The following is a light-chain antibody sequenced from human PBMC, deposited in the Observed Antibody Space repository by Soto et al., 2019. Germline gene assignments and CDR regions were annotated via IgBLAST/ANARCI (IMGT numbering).Light chain of an antibody. CDR3: CSFAGSTPDV. J-gene: IGLJ1*01. CDR1: SSDVGGYND. V-gene: IGLV2-8*01. Sequence: QSALTQPPSASGSPGQSVTISCTGTSSDVGGYNDVSWYQQHPGKAPKLMISGVNKRPSGVPDRFSGSKSGNTASLTVSGLQAEDEADYYCCSFAGSTPDVFGTGTKLTVL. CDR2: GVN.